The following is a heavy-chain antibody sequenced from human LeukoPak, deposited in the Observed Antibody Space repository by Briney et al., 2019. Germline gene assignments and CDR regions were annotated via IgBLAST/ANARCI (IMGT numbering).Heavy chain of an antibody. Sequence: ASVKVSCKASGGTFSSYAISWVRQAPGQGLEWMGRIIPILGIANYAQKFQGRVTMTTDTSTSTAYMELRSLGSDDTAVYYCARTGHWNDLDYWGQGTLVTVSS. D-gene: IGHD1-1*01. V-gene: IGHV1-69*04. CDR3: ARTGHWNDLDY. CDR1: GGTFSSYA. J-gene: IGHJ4*02. CDR2: IIPILGIA.